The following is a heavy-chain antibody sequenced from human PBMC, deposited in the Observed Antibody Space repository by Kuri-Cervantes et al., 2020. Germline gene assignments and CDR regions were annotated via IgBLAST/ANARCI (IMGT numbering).Heavy chain of an antibody. V-gene: IGHV3-23*01. CDR2: INNSGGST. CDR3: AKDHSSDYYYFDY. CDR1: GFTFTSYA. D-gene: IGHD3-22*01. J-gene: IGHJ4*02. Sequence: GGSLRLSCAASGFTFTSYAMSWVRQAPGKGLEWVSVINNSGGSTYYADSVKGRFTISRDNSKNTLYLQMNSLRAEDTAVYYCAKDHSSDYYYFDYWGQGTLVTVSS.